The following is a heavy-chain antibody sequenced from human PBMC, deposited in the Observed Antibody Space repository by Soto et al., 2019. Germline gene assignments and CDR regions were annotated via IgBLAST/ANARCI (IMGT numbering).Heavy chain of an antibody. CDR1: GFTFSAYG. Sequence: QVQLVESGGGVVQPGRSLRLSCAASGFTFSAYGIHWVRQAPGKGLEWVATISFDSRDKLYVDSMNGRLTISRENSRNTVYLQMESLRAGDAAVYHCARVCGGDCGNAFDVWGQGTVVAVSP. J-gene: IGHJ3*01. D-gene: IGHD2-21*02. V-gene: IGHV3-33*05. CDR2: ISFDSRDK. CDR3: ARVCGGDCGNAFDV.